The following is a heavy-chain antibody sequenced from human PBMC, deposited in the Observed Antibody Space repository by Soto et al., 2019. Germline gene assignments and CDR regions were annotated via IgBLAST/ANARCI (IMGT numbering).Heavy chain of an antibody. D-gene: IGHD3-9*01. J-gene: IGHJ4*02. Sequence: ASVKVSCKASGYTFTSYVISWVRQAPGQGLEWMGWISAYNGNTNYAQKLQGRVTMTTDTSTSTAYMELRSLRSDDTAVYYCARAGVILRYFDWSGGPFDYWGQGTLVTVSS. V-gene: IGHV1-18*01. CDR2: ISAYNGNT. CDR1: GYTFTSYV. CDR3: ARAGVILRYFDWSGGPFDY.